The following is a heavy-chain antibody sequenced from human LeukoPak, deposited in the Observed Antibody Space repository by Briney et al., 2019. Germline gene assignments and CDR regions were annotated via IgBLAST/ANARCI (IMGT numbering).Heavy chain of an antibody. CDR3: TRGHQDYYDSSGYYRYYYYGMDV. V-gene: IGHV3-49*04. Sequence: GGSLRLSCTASGFTFGDYAMSWVRQAPGKGPEWVGFIRCKAYGGTTEYAASVKGRFTISRDDSKSIAYLQMNSLKTEDTAVYYCTRGHQDYYDSSGYYRYYYYGMDVWGQGTTVTVPS. CDR1: GFTFGDYA. J-gene: IGHJ6*02. CDR2: IRCKAYGGTT. D-gene: IGHD3-22*01.